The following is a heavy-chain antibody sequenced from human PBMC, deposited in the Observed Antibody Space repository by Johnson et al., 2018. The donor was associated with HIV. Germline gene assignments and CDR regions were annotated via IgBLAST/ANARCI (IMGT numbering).Heavy chain of an antibody. CDR3: ARVRRREQKLDAFDI. Sequence: VQLVESGGGLIQPGGSLRLSCAASGFIFSSYAMHWVRQAPGKGLQYVSAISSNGGSTYYANSVKGRFTISRDNSKNTLYLQMNSLRAEDTAVYYCARVRRREQKLDAFDIWGQGTMVTVSS. V-gene: IGHV3-64*01. D-gene: IGHD1-26*01. CDR2: ISSNGGST. J-gene: IGHJ3*02. CDR1: GFIFSSYA.